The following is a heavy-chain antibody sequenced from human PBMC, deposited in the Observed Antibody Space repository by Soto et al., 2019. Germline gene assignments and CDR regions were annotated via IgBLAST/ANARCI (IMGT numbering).Heavy chain of an antibody. Sequence: ASVKVSCKASGYTFTSYGISWVRQAPGQGLEWMGWISTYNGDTKYAQKFQGRVTMTTDTSTSAAYMELRSLKSDDTAVYYCVRHAQWVIRAYWGQGSLVTVSS. CDR1: GYTFTSYG. CDR2: ISTYNGDT. V-gene: IGHV1-18*01. CDR3: VRHAQWVIRAY. J-gene: IGHJ4*02. D-gene: IGHD6-19*01.